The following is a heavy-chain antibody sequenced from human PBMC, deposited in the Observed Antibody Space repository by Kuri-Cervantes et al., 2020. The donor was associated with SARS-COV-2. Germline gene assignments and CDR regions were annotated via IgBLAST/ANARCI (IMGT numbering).Heavy chain of an antibody. J-gene: IGHJ5*02. Sequence: GGSLRLSCGASGFTVSTFYMTWVRQAPGKGLEWVSVIYSGDDASYADSVRGRFTMSRDNSRNTVHLQLNNLRAEDTAVYYCARHYSGYDPWGQGTLVTVSS. CDR3: ARHYSGYDP. V-gene: IGHV3-66*04. D-gene: IGHD5-12*01. CDR2: IYSGDDA. CDR1: GFTVSTFY.